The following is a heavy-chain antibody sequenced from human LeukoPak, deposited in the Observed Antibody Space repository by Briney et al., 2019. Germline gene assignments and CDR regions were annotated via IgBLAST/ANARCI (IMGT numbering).Heavy chain of an antibody. Sequence: PSETLSLTCAVCGGSFSGYYWSWIRQPPGKGLEWIGYMYYSGSTNYNPSLKSRVTISVDTSKNQFSLKLSSVTAADTAVYYCARDARRGWFDPWGQGTLVTVSS. CDR3: ARDARRGWFDP. J-gene: IGHJ5*02. CDR2: MYYSGST. D-gene: IGHD3-10*01. V-gene: IGHV4-59*01. CDR1: GGSFSGYY.